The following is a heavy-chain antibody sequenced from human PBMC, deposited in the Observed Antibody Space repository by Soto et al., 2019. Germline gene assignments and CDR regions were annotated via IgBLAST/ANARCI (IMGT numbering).Heavy chain of an antibody. J-gene: IGHJ5*02. CDR2: ISHTGLT. V-gene: IGHV4-30-4*01. CDR3: ARAAGITGSTWFDP. D-gene: IGHD1-7*01. CDR1: GGSINSGDYY. Sequence: SETLSLTCTVSGGSINSGDYYWSWVRQSPGKGLEWIAYISHTGLTDFNPSLKSRLSISEDTSKNQIYLKLNSVTAADTAVYYCARAAGITGSTWFDPWGHGVLVTVSS.